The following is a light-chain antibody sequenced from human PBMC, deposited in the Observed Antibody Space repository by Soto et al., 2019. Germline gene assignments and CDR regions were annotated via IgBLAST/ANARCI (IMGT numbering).Light chain of an antibody. CDR2: GAS. V-gene: IGKV1-39*01. CDR1: QNITNF. J-gene: IGKJ1*01. CDR3: QQSYMTPRT. Sequence: DIQMTQSPSSLSASVGDRVTITCRASQNITNFLNWYQQRSGTAPRLLIYGASSLQSGVPSRFSGGGSGTDFTLTINTLQPEDFATDHCQQSYMTPRTFGQGTRVEVK.